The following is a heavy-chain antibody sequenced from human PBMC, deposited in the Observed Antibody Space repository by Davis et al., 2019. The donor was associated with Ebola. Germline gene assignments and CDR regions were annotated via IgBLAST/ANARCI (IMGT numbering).Heavy chain of an antibody. CDR1: GFTFSSYE. V-gene: IGHV3-23*01. CDR3: AKGGARYFYHYYGMDV. J-gene: IGHJ6*02. D-gene: IGHD2/OR15-2a*01. Sequence: GGSLRLSCAASGFTFSSYEMNWVRQAPGKGLEWVSGISGSGATTYYADSVKGRFTISRDNSKNTLYLQMNSLRADDTALYYCAKGGARYFYHYYGMDVWGQGTMVTVSS. CDR2: ISGSGATT.